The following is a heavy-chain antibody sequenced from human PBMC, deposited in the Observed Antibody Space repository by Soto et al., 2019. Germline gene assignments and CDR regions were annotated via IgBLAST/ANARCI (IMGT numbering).Heavy chain of an antibody. D-gene: IGHD6-6*01. V-gene: IGHV2-5*01. CDR2: IYWSGDE. J-gene: IGHJ3*02. CDR3: ARGLATLPVFAFDI. Sequence: TLKESGPPLVNPTQTLTLTCSFSGFSLSTSGVGVGWIRQSPGKALEWLALIYWSGDEHYRPSLKSRLSIIKDTSKNHVVLIMTDMDPVDTATYYCARGLATLPVFAFDIWGQGTMVTVSS. CDR1: GFSLSTSGVG.